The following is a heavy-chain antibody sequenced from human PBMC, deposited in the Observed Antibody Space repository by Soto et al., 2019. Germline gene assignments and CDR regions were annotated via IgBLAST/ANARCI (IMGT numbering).Heavy chain of an antibody. J-gene: IGHJ6*02. V-gene: IGHV1-69*01. CDR1: GGIFTNNA. CDR3: ATGGHNDGYNFYHGMDV. CDR2: VIPLFATA. D-gene: IGHD5-18*01. Sequence: QVQVVQSGAEVKKPGSSVKVSCKVSGGIFTNNAISWVRQAPGQGLEWLGGVIPLFATAYYAQKFRGRLSVSADGATTTAYMELSGLTTADTAVYFCATGGHNDGYNFYHGMDVWGQGTTVTVS.